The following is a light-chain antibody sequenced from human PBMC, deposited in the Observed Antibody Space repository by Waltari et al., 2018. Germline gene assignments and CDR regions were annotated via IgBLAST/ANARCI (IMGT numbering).Light chain of an antibody. V-gene: IGLV2-8*01. Sequence: QSALTQPPSASGSPGRSVPFPCTGTSSAVGVYNDVPWYQQHPGKAPKLRIYEVTKRPSGVPDRFSGSKSGNTASLTVSGLQAEDEADYYCSSYVGSDNVVFGGGTKLTVL. CDR3: SSYVGSDNVV. CDR2: EVT. J-gene: IGLJ3*02. CDR1: SSAVGVYND.